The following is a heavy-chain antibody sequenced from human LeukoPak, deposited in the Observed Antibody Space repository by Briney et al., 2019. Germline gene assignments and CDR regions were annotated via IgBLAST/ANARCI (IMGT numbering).Heavy chain of an antibody. Sequence: PGGSLRLSCAASGFTFSSYEMNWVRQAPGKGLGWVSYITNSGGGKYYADSVKGRFTISRDNAKNSLYLQMNSLRADDTAVYYCARECGGDCYSDPFDYWGQGTLVTVSS. D-gene: IGHD2-21*02. CDR1: GFTFSSYE. V-gene: IGHV3-48*03. CDR3: ARECGGDCYSDPFDY. CDR2: ITNSGGGK. J-gene: IGHJ4*02.